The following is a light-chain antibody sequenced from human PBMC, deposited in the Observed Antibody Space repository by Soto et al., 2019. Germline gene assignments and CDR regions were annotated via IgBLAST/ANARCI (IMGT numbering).Light chain of an antibody. J-gene: IGKJ4*01. CDR3: QQYFTTPSPT. Sequence: DIVMTQSPDSLAVSLGERATINCKSSQSVLYSSNNKNYLAWYRQKPGQPPKLLIYWASTRESGVPDRFSGSGYETALPLTISSLQAEDVAVYHCQQYFTTPSPTFGGGTKVEIK. V-gene: IGKV4-1*01. CDR2: WAS. CDR1: QSVLYSSNNKNY.